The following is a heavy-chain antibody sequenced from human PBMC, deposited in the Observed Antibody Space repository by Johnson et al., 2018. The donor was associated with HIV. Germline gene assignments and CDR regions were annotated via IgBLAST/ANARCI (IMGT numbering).Heavy chain of an antibody. J-gene: IGHJ3*02. CDR1: GFSFSDYG. Sequence: VQLVESGGGVVQPGRSLRLSCAASGFSFSDYGIHWVRQAPGKGLEWVAVISYDGDDKHYGDSVEGRFTIYRDNSKKTLYLQMNSMRPEDTAVYFCAKDAGSGSSWEVAFDIWGQGTKVTVSS. CDR3: AKDAGSGSSWEVAFDI. V-gene: IGHV3-30*18. D-gene: IGHD3-10*01. CDR2: ISYDGDDK.